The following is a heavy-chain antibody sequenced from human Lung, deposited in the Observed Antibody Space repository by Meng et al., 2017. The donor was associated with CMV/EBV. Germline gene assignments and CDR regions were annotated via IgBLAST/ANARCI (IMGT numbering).Heavy chain of an antibody. CDR3: ARDLRRYFDY. CDR1: GFSVRNNY. CDR2: IYSGGSI. Sequence: GGSLRLSCVVPGFSVRNNYMNWVRQAPGKGLEWVSIIYSGGSISYADPVKGRFTISRDNSKNTLYLQMNNLRAEDTAVYYCARDLRRYFDYWGQGTEVTVSS. V-gene: IGHV3-53*01. J-gene: IGHJ4*02.